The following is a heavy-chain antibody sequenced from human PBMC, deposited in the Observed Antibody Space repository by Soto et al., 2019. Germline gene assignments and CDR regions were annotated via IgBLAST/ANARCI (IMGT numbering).Heavy chain of an antibody. CDR2: VSKDGSNT. CDR1: GFTFSLFA. V-gene: IGHV3-30-3*01. J-gene: IGHJ3*02. D-gene: IGHD1-26*01. CDR3: VRDVWWEVGLDAFDI. Sequence: HVQLVESGGGVVQPGRSLRLSCAASGFTFSLFAMHWVRQVPGKGLEWVAAVSKDGSNTYYADSVKGRFTISRDNLKNTVFMQMNNLRPEDTAVYQCVRDVWWEVGLDAFDIWGQGTTVTVSS.